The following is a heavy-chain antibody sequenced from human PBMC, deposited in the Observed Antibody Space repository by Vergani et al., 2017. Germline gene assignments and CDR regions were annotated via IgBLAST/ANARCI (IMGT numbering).Heavy chain of an antibody. J-gene: IGHJ4*02. CDR3: ARSGYSSGWYLFDY. Sequence: QVQLVQSGAEVKKPGASVKVSCKASGYTFTSYGISWVRQAPGQGLEWMGWISAYNGNTNYAQKFQGRVTITRDTSASTAYMELSSLRSEDTAVYYCARSGYSSGWYLFDYWGQGTLVTVSS. V-gene: IGHV1-18*04. D-gene: IGHD6-19*01. CDR1: GYTFTSYG. CDR2: ISAYNGNT.